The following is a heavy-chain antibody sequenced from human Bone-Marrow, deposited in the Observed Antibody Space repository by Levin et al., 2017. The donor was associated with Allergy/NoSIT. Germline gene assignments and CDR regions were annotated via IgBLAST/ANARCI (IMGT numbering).Heavy chain of an antibody. CDR2: INHSGFT. J-gene: IGHJ6*02. CDR3: ARGRREAVWTKSILNYFYYGMDV. Sequence: SETLSLTCAVSGGSFSDYVWIWIRQSPGKGPEWIGQINHSGFTDYNPSLKSRVTISLDTPKSQFSLRLRSVTATDAAKYYCARGRREAVWTKSILNYFYYGMDVWGQGTTVAVSS. CDR1: GGSFSDYV. V-gene: IGHV4-34*01. D-gene: IGHD1/OR15-1a*01.